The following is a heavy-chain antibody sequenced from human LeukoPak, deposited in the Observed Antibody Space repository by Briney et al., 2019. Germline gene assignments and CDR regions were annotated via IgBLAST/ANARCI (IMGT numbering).Heavy chain of an antibody. CDR3: ARVTYYYYYMDV. V-gene: IGHV4-61*01. D-gene: IGHD5-18*01. CDR2: IYYSGST. J-gene: IGHJ6*03. CDR1: GYSISSGYY. Sequence: SETLSLTCTVSGYSISSGYYWGWIRQPPGKGLEWIGYIYYSGSTSYNPSLKSRVTISVDTSKKQFSLKLSSVTAADTAVYYCARVTYYYYYMDVWGKGTTVTISS.